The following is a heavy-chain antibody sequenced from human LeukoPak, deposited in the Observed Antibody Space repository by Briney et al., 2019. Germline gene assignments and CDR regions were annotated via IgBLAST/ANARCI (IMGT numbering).Heavy chain of an antibody. D-gene: IGHD3-22*01. CDR1: GFTFTSHD. V-gene: IGHV1-8*01. J-gene: IGHJ3*02. CDR3: ARVSYDSSGYSFSSDAFDI. Sequence: GASVKVSCKASGFTFTSHDYNWVRQATGQGLEWMGWMNPNSGNTGYAQKFQGRVTITRDTSASTAYMELSSLRSEDTAVYYCARVSYDSSGYSFSSDAFDIWGQGTMVTVSS. CDR2: MNPNSGNT.